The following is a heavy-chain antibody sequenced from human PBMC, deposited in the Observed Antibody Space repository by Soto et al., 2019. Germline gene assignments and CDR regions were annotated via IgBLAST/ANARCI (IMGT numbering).Heavy chain of an antibody. Sequence: GASVKVSCKASGYTFTSYDINWVRQATGQGLEWMGWMNPNSGNTGYAQKFQGRVTMTRNTSISTAYMELSSLRSEDTAVYYCARGPYCSGGSCYYFDYWGQGTLVTVSS. CDR3: ARGPYCSGGSCYYFDY. D-gene: IGHD2-15*01. V-gene: IGHV1-8*01. CDR2: MNPNSGNT. J-gene: IGHJ4*02. CDR1: GYTFTSYD.